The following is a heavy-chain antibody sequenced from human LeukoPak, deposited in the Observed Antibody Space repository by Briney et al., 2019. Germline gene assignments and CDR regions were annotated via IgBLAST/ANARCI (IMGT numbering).Heavy chain of an antibody. V-gene: IGHV3-48*03. CDR2: IGNDGRMM. J-gene: IGHJ6*02. CDR3: ARDASHFDSSGYFHNYYYGMDV. Sequence: GGSLRLSCAASGFTLSSHPMNWVRQAPGRGLEWVSYIGNDGRMMYYADSVKGRFTISRDSAKNSLYLQMNSLGADDTAVYYCARDASHFDSSGYFHNYYYGMDVWGQGTTVTVSS. D-gene: IGHD3-22*01. CDR1: GFTLSSHP.